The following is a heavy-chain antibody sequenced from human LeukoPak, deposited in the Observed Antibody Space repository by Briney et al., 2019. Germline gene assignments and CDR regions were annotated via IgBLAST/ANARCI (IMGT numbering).Heavy chain of an antibody. J-gene: IGHJ4*02. V-gene: IGHV1-18*01. CDR3: ARDGVRYYGSGSLGY. CDR1: GYTFTSYG. CDR2: ISAYNGNT. Sequence: ASVKVSCKASGYTFTSYGISWVRQAPGQGLEWMGWISAYNGNTNYAQKLQGRVTMTTDTSTSTAYMELRSLRPDDTAVYYCARDGVRYYGSGSLGYWGQGTLVTVSS. D-gene: IGHD3-10*01.